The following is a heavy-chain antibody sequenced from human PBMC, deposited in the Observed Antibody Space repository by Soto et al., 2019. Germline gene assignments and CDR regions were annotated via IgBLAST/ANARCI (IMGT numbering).Heavy chain of an antibody. CDR1: GGTFNSDA. CDR3: ASCRSDSSGPAYLYS. Sequence: QVRLVQSEAEVKKAGSSVKVSCTVSGGTFNSDAVTWVRQAPGQGLEWMGGVIPIFRKANYAQKFQGRATITVDKSTGTIYVELNSLKSEDAAMYYCASCRSDSSGPAYLYSWGQGTLVTV. D-gene: IGHD3-22*01. V-gene: IGHV1-69*06. CDR2: VIPIFRKA. J-gene: IGHJ4*02.